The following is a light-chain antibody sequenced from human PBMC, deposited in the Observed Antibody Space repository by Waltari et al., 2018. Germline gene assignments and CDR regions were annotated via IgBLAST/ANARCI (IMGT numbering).Light chain of an antibody. CDR1: SGCTSNV. CDR3: QTGGHGTWV. Sequence: LVLTQSPSASASLGASVKLTCTLSSGCTSNVIAWLQQQPGKGPRYLMKVNSDGSHRKGDDIPDRFSASKSGTECYLTISSLQSEDEADYFCQTGGHGTWVFGGGTKLTVL. V-gene: IGLV4-69*01. J-gene: IGLJ3*02. CDR2: VNSDGSH.